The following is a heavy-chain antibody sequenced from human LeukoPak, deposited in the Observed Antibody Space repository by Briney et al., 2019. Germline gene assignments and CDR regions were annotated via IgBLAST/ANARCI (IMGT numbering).Heavy chain of an antibody. Sequence: ASVKVSCKASGYNFLSYGISWVRQAPGKGLEWMGWISTYSEKPKYSLKVQDRVTVTTDTSTATIYMELRSLTSDDTALYYCARAQEPLLFTYYFDYWGQGTLVTVSS. J-gene: IGHJ4*02. CDR3: ARAQEPLLFTYYFDY. CDR2: ISTYSEKP. CDR1: GYNFLSYG. V-gene: IGHV1-18*01. D-gene: IGHD2-15*01.